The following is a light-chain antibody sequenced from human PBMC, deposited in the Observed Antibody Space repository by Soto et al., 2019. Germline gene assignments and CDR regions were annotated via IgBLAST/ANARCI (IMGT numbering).Light chain of an antibody. CDR2: GAS. CDR3: QQYSSLWT. CDR1: QSVSNNY. V-gene: IGKV3-20*01. J-gene: IGKJ1*01. Sequence: EIVLTQSTGTLSLSPGESATLSCRTSQSVSNNYLAWYQQKPGQAPRLLIYGASSRATGIPDRFSGSGSGTDFTLSISRLEPEDFAVYYCQQYSSLWTFGQGTKVEIK.